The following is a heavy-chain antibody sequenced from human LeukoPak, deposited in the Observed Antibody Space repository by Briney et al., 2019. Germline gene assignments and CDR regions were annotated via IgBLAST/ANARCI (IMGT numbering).Heavy chain of an antibody. CDR1: GGSFSGYY. V-gene: IGHV4-34*01. Sequence: PSETLSLTCAVYGGSFSGYYWSWIRQPPGKGLEWIGEINHSGSTNYNPSLKSRVTISIDTSKNQFSLRLNSVTAADTAVYYCARGMPYYFDYWGQETLVTVSS. CDR2: INHSGST. CDR3: ARGMPYYFDY. J-gene: IGHJ4*02. D-gene: IGHD2-2*01.